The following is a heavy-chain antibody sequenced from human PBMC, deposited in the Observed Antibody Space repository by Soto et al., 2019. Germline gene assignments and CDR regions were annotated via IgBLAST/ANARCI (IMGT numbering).Heavy chain of an antibody. CDR3: AKDLQGHEDSSSSWDY. J-gene: IGHJ4*02. CDR1: GFTFSSYG. Sequence: QVQLVESGGGVVQPGRSLRLSCAASGFTFSSYGMHWVRQAPGKGLEWVAVISYDGSNKYYADSVKGRFTISRDNSQNTLYLQMNSLRAEDTAVYYCAKDLQGHEDSSSSWDYWGQGTLVTVSS. V-gene: IGHV3-30*18. CDR2: ISYDGSNK. D-gene: IGHD6-6*01.